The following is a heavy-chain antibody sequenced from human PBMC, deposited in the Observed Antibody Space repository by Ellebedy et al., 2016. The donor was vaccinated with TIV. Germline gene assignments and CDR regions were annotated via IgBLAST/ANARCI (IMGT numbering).Heavy chain of an antibody. CDR1: GGSISSHY. J-gene: IGHJ4*02. Sequence: SETLSLTCTVSGGSISSHYWSWIRQPAGKGLEWIGRMYTSGSTNYNPSLKSRVTMSEDTSKNQFSLKLSSVTAADTAVYYCARHSTWNAPTFDSWGQGTLVSVSS. CDR3: ARHSTWNAPTFDS. CDR2: MYTSGST. V-gene: IGHV4-4*07. D-gene: IGHD1-1*01.